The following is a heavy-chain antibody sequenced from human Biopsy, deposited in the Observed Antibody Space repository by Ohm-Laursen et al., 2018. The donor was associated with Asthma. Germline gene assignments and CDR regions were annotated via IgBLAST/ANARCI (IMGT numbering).Heavy chain of an antibody. CDR3: ARVVSYGDIYFGIDV. CDR2: VFWSGST. D-gene: IGHD4-17*01. CDR1: GGYTGSSDHH. V-gene: IGHV4-30-4*01. Sequence: PSETLSLTCRVSGGYTGSSDHHWAWIRQAPGKGLEWIGFVFWSGSTHYSRSLERRVSISIDTATNEFSMKLWSVTPADTVVYFCARVVSYGDIYFGIDVWGPGNTVVVS. J-gene: IGHJ6*02.